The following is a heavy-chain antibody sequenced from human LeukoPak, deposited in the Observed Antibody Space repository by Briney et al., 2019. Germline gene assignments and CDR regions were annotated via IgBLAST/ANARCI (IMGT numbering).Heavy chain of an antibody. V-gene: IGHV3-30*18. J-gene: IGHJ5*02. CDR2: ISYGGSNK. CDR3: AKGGPAASFDP. D-gene: IGHD2-2*01. Sequence: TGGSLRLSCAASGFTFSSYGMHWVRQAPGKGLEWVAVISYGGSNKYYADSVKGRFTISRDNSKNTLYLQMNSLRAEDTAVYYCAKGGPAASFDPWGQGTLVTVSS. CDR1: GFTFSSYG.